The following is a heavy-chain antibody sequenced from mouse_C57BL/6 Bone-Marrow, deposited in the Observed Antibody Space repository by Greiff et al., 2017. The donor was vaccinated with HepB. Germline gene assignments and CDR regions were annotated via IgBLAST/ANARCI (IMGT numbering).Heavy chain of an antibody. D-gene: IGHD1-1*01. CDR1: GYTFTDYN. Sequence: EVQLQQSGPELVKPGASVKIPCKASGYTFTDYNMDWVKQSHGKSLEWIGDINPNNGGTIYNQKFKGKATLTVDKSSSTAYMELRSLTSEDTAVYYCARRITTVVAPCLDYWGQGTTLTVSS. V-gene: IGHV1-18*01. J-gene: IGHJ2*01. CDR3: ARRITTVVAPCLDY. CDR2: INPNNGGT.